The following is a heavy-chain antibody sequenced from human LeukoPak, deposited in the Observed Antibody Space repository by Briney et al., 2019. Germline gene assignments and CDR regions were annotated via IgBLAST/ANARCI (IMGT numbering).Heavy chain of an antibody. CDR2: INQDGSEK. V-gene: IGHV3-7*05. CDR1: GFTFSNSW. Sequence: GGSLRLSCAASGFTFSNSWMNWVRQVPGKGLEWVANINQDGSEKYYVDSVKGRFTISRDNAKNSMNLQVNSLRADDTAVYFCARATGAAFDCWGQGTLVTVSS. CDR3: ARATGAAFDC. J-gene: IGHJ4*02. D-gene: IGHD4/OR15-4a*01.